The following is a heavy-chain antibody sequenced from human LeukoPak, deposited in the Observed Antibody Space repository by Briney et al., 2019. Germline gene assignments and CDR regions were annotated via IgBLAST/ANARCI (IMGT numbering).Heavy chain of an antibody. CDR1: GFTFNTYS. CDR2: ISSWNYFI. J-gene: IGHJ5*02. V-gene: IGHV3-21*01. CDR3: VRDGGVDRLGVAVTDGFDP. D-gene: IGHD6-19*01. Sequence: GGSLRLSCAASGFTFNTYSMNWVRQAPGRGLEWVSSISSWNYFIYYADSVKGRFTISRDNAKNEVYLQMNSLRAEDTAVYYCVRDGGVDRLGVAVTDGFDPWGQGTLVTVSS.